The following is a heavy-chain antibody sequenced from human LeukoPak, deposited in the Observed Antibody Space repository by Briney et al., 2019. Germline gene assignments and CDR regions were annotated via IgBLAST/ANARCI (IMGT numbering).Heavy chain of an antibody. D-gene: IGHD4-17*01. CDR1: GGSISSYY. CDR3: ARDRDGDYVDY. CDR2: IYYSGST. V-gene: IGHV4-59*01. J-gene: IGHJ4*02. Sequence: SETLSLTCTVSGGSISSYYWSWIRQPPGKGLEWIGYIYYSGSTNYNPSLKSRVTISVDTSKNQFSLKLSSVTAADTAVYYCARDRDGDYVDYWGQGTLVTVSS.